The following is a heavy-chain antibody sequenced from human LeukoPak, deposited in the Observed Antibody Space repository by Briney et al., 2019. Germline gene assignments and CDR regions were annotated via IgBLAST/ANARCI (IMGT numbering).Heavy chain of an antibody. CDR3: ARGGSYYGSGSSQGWFDP. CDR2: IKQDGSEK. CDR1: GFTSSSYW. D-gene: IGHD3-10*01. V-gene: IGHV3-7*04. J-gene: IGHJ5*02. Sequence: PWGSLRLSCAASGFTSSSYWMSWVRQAPGKGLEWVANIKQDGSEKYYVDSVKGRFTISRDNAKNSLYLQMNSLRAEDTAVYYCARGGSYYGSGSSQGWFDPWGLGTLVTVSS.